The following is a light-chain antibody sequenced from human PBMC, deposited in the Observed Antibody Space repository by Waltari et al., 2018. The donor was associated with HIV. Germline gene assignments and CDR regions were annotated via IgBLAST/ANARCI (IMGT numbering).Light chain of an antibody. CDR1: SSNIGSNY. CDR3: AAWDDSLRGVV. Sequence: QSVLTQPPSASGTPGQRVTISCSGSSSNIGSNYVHWYQKLPGTTPKLLIYRNNQRPSGVPDRFSGSKSGTSASLAISGLRSEHEADYYCAAWDDSLRGVVFGGGTKLTVL. J-gene: IGLJ2*01. V-gene: IGLV1-47*01. CDR2: RNN.